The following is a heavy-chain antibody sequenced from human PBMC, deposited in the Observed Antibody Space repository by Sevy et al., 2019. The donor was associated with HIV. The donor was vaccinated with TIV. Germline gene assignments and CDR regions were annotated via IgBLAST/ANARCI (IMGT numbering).Heavy chain of an antibody. V-gene: IGHV3-23*01. CDR2: ICGSGGST. CDR3: AKASSIAAGFDY. J-gene: IGHJ4*02. CDR1: GFIFNGYV. D-gene: IGHD6-6*01. Sequence: GGSLRLSCAASGFIFNGYVMSWVRQAPGKGLEWVSGICGSGGSTYYADSVRGRFIISRDNYKNTLYLEMNSLRAEDTAVYYCAKASSIAAGFDYWGQGTLVTVSS.